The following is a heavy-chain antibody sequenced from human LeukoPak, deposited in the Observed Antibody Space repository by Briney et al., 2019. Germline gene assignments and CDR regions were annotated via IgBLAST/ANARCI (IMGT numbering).Heavy chain of an antibody. Sequence: SETLSLTCAVYGGSFRGYYWSWIRQPPGKGLEWMGEINHSGSTNYNPSLKRRVTISVDTSKNQFSLKLSSVTAADTAVYYCAREGLCVPGYMDVWGKGTTVTVSS. J-gene: IGHJ6*03. CDR2: INHSGST. D-gene: IGHD2-21*01. CDR1: GGSFRGYY. V-gene: IGHV4-34*01. CDR3: AREGLCVPGYMDV.